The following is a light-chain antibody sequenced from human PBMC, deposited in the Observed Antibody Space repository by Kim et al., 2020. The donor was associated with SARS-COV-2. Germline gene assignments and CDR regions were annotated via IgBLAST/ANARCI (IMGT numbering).Light chain of an antibody. CDR3: NSRDSNDNVV. CDR1: SLRRYY. V-gene: IGLV3-19*01. Sequence: VALGQTVSITCQGDSLRRYYATWDQQKPGQAPILVIYGKNNRPSGIPDRFSGSSSGNTASLTITGTQAGDEADYYCNSRDSNDNVVFGGGTQLTVL. J-gene: IGLJ2*01. CDR2: GKN.